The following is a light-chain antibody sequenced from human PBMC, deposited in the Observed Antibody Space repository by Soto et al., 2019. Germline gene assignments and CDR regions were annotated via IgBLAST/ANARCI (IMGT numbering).Light chain of an antibody. V-gene: IGKV3-20*01. CDR1: QSVSSSY. CDR3: QQYGSSSMYT. Sequence: EIVLTQSPGTLSLSPGERVTLSCRASQSVSSSYLAWYQQKPGQAPRLLIYETSNRATGIPDRFSGSGSGADFTLTISRLEPEDFAVYYCQQYGSSSMYTFGQGTKLEIK. CDR2: ETS. J-gene: IGKJ2*01.